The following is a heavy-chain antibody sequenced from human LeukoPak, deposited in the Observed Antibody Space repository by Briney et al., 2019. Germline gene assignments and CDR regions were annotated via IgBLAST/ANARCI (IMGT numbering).Heavy chain of an antibody. Sequence: GGSLRLSCAGSGFSVSSHYMSWVRQAPGKGLEWVAVIYSGENTEYADSVKGRFTISRDNSKNTLYLQMSSLRAEDTAVYYCAKEGKTRNWNYYQAKAVDWGQGTLVTVSS. J-gene: IGHJ4*02. CDR2: IYSGENT. CDR3: AKEGKTRNWNYYQAKAVD. CDR1: GFSVSSHY. D-gene: IGHD1-7*01. V-gene: IGHV3-53*01.